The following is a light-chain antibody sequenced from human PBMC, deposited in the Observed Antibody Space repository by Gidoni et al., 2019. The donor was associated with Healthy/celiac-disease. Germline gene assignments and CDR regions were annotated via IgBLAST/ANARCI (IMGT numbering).Light chain of an antibody. CDR1: QSVSSN. V-gene: IGKV3-15*01. CDR3: QQYNNWPFIT. Sequence: EIVMPQSPATLSVSPGERATLSCRASQSVSSNLAWYQQKPGQAPRLLIYGASTRATGIPARFSGSGSGTEFTLTISSLQSEDFAVYYCQQYNNWPFITFGQGTRLEIK. J-gene: IGKJ5*01. CDR2: GAS.